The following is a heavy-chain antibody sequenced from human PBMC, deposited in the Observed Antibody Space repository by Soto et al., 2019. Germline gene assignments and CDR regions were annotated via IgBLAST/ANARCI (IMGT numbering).Heavy chain of an antibody. CDR2: IYYSGST. J-gene: IGHJ6*02. CDR1: GGSISNYY. D-gene: IGHD1-1*01. V-gene: IGHV4-59*01. Sequence: PSETLSLTCAVSGGSISNYYWSWIRQPPGKGLDWIGYIYYSGSTKYNPSLKSRVTISVDTSKNQFSLKLSSVTAADTAVYYCARVGAGRGWDDYYYGMDVWGQGTTVTVSS. CDR3: ARVGAGRGWDDYYYGMDV.